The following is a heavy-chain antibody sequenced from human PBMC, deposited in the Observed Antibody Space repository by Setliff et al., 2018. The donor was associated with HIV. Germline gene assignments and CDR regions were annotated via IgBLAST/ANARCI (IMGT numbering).Heavy chain of an antibody. D-gene: IGHD3-3*01. J-gene: IGHJ6*02. V-gene: IGHV1-2*02. Sequence: PSVKVSCKASGYTFTGYYMHWVRQAPGQGLEWMGWINPHSGDTNYAQKFQDRVTMTSDTSVNIAYMQLSRLRSDDTAVYYCARAPTLFGVEYYYYFGMDVWGHGTTVTVSS. CDR2: INPHSGDT. CDR1: GYTFTGYY. CDR3: ARAPTLFGVEYYYYFGMDV.